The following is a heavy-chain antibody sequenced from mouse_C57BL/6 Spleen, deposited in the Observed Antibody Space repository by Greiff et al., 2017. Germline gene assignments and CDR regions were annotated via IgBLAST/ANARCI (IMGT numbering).Heavy chain of an antibody. V-gene: IGHV5-9*04. CDR2: ISGGGGNT. Sequence: EVHLVESGGGLVKPGGSLKLSCAASGFTFSSYTMSWVRQTPEKRLEWVATISGGGGNTYYPDSVKGRFTISRDNAKNTLFLQMTSLRSEDTAMYYCARPYYYGGWFAYWGQGTLVTVSA. J-gene: IGHJ3*01. CDR3: ARPYYYGGWFAY. CDR1: GFTFSSYT. D-gene: IGHD1-1*01.